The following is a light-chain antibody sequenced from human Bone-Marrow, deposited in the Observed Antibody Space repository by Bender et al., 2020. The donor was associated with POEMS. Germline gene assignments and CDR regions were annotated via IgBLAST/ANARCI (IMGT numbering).Light chain of an antibody. J-gene: IGLJ3*02. CDR3: QTWDNSPV. Sequence: SYELIQPTSVSVSPGQTANITCSGDNLGNKYASWYQQKSGQSPVLVIYEDTKRPSGIPERFSGYNSGNTATLTISGTQTMDEADYYCQTWDNSPVFGGGTKLTVL. V-gene: IGLV3-1*01. CDR1: NLGNKY. CDR2: EDT.